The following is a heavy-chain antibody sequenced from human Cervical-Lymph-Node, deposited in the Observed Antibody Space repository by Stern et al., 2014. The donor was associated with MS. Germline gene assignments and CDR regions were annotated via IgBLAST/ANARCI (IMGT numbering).Heavy chain of an antibody. CDR3: TRALRIADRPSPGGHWFDP. CDR2: INPKSGGT. Sequence: VQLVESGAGVEKPGASVKVSCKASGYIFTDYYLHWVRQAPGQGLEWMGRINPKSGGTSYAQSFQGRVTLTRDTSITTAYMDLSRLTSDDTAVYYCTRALRIADRPSPGGHWFDPWGQGTLVIVSS. D-gene: IGHD6-6*01. V-gene: IGHV1-2*02. CDR1: GYIFTDYY. J-gene: IGHJ5*02.